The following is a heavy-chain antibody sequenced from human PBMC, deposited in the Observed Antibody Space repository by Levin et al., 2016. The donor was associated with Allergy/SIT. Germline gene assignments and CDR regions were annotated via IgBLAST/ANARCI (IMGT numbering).Heavy chain of an antibody. CDR2: IWYDGSNK. CDR1: GFTFSSYG. J-gene: IGHJ6*02. Sequence: GGSLRLSCAASGFTFSSYGMHWVRQAPGKGLEWVAVIWYDGSNKYYADSVKGRFTISRDNSKNTLYLQMNSLRAEDTAVYYCAREGREYSSSREVYYYYGMDVWGQGTTVTVSS. D-gene: IGHD6-13*01. CDR3: AREGREYSSSREVYYYYGMDV. V-gene: IGHV3-33*01.